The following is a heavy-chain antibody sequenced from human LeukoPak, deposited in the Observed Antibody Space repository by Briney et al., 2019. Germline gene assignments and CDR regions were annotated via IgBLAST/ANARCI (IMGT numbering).Heavy chain of an antibody. Sequence: PGGSLRLSCAASGFTFSSYWMHWVRQAPGKGLVWVSRINSDGSSTSYADSVKGRFTISRDNAKNSLYLQMNSLRAEDTALYYCAKDLRGDWNIFDYWGQGTLVTVSS. CDR1: GFTFSSYW. J-gene: IGHJ4*02. CDR3: AKDLRGDWNIFDY. V-gene: IGHV3-74*01. CDR2: INSDGSST. D-gene: IGHD1/OR15-1a*01.